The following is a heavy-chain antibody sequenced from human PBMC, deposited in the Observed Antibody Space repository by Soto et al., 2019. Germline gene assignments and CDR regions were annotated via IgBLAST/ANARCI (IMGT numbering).Heavy chain of an antibody. Sequence: GGSLRLSCVVSGFTFRSYWMSWVRQAPGKGLEWVANIKQDGSEKHYVDSVKGRFTISRDNAKNSLYLQMSSLRAEDTAMYYCVGDWPTTLFGVGGSTAPGGKGPLATVPS. CDR2: IKQDGSEK. CDR1: GFTFRSYW. D-gene: IGHD3-16*01. J-gene: IGHJ4*02. CDR3: VGDWPTTLFGVGGSTAP. V-gene: IGHV3-7*01.